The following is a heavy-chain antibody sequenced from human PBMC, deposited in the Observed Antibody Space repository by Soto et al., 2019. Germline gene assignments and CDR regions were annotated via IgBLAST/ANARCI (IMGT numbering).Heavy chain of an antibody. V-gene: IGHV3-30-3*01. J-gene: IGHJ6*02. Sequence: PGGSLRLSCAASGFTFSSYAMHWVRQAPGKGLEWVAVISYDGSNKYYADSVKGRFTISRDNSKNTLYLQMNSLRAEDTAVYYCAREVGFLEWSEGMDVWGQGTTVTV. CDR2: ISYDGSNK. D-gene: IGHD3-3*02. CDR3: AREVGFLEWSEGMDV. CDR1: GFTFSSYA.